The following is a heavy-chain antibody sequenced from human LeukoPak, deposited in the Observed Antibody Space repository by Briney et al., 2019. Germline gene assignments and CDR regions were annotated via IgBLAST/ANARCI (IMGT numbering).Heavy chain of an antibody. Sequence: GGSLRLACAASGFTFSGSAIHWVRQSSGKGLEWVGHIDKKDNFYATTSAASVTGRFTISRDDSKNTAYLQMNSLKTEDTALYYCTRDSGTYNWLDPWGQGTLVTVSS. V-gene: IGHV3-73*01. CDR1: GFTFSGSA. CDR2: IDKKDNFYAT. D-gene: IGHD1-26*01. J-gene: IGHJ5*02. CDR3: TRDSGTYNWLDP.